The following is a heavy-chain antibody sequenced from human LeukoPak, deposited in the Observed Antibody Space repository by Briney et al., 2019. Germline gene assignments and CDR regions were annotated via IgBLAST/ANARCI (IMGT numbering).Heavy chain of an antibody. V-gene: IGHV4-39*01. D-gene: IGHD2-2*01. J-gene: IGHJ5*02. CDR3: ARHFLGYCSSTSCYDGSNWFDP. Sequence: SETLSLTCDVYGDSISGYHWTWIRQPPGKGLEWIGSIYYSGSTYYNPSLKSRVTISVDTSKNQFSLKLSSVTAADTAVYYCARHFLGYCSSTSCYDGSNWFDPWGQGTLVTVSS. CDR1: GDSISGYH. CDR2: IYYSGST.